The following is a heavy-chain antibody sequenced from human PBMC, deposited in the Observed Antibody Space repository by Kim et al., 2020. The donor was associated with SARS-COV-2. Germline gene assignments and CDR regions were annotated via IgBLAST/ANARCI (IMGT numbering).Heavy chain of an antibody. D-gene: IGHD6-6*01. J-gene: IGHJ5*02. CDR1: GGSVSSNSYY. CDR3: VRYSSSSAS. V-gene: IGHV4-39*01. Sequence: SETLSLTCTVSGGSVSSNSYYWAWIRQPPGKGLEWIASILYSGNTYYNPSLRSRLTTSVDTSKNQFSLKLSSMTATDTAIYYCVRYSSSSASWGQGTLVTVSS. CDR2: ILYSGNT.